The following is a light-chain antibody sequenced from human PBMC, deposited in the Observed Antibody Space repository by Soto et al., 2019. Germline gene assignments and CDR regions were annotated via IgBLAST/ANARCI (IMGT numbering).Light chain of an antibody. CDR3: LQDYSYPLT. Sequence: AIQMTQSPSSLSASVGDRVTITCRASQGIKNDLGWYQQKPGTAPKLLIYVASNLQSGVPSRFSGSGSGTDFTLTISCLQPEDFATYYCLQDYSYPLTFGGGTKVEIK. CDR1: QGIKND. V-gene: IGKV1-6*01. CDR2: VAS. J-gene: IGKJ4*01.